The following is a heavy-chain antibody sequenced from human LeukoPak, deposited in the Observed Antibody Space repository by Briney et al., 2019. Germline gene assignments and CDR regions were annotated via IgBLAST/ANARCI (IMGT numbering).Heavy chain of an antibody. Sequence: PGGSLRLSCAGSGCTFSNYAMSWVRQAPGKGLEWVSSIGGSGDNTYNAASVKGRFTISRDNSKNTLYLQMNSLRAEDTAVYYCAKDRSCTNDICHGDFDYWGQGTLVTVSS. CDR3: AKDRSCTNDICHGDFDY. CDR1: GCTFSNYA. J-gene: IGHJ4*02. V-gene: IGHV3-23*01. CDR2: IGGSGDNT. D-gene: IGHD2-8*01.